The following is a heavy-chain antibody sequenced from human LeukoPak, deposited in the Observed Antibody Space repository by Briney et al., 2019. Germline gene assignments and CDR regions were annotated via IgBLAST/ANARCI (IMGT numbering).Heavy chain of an antibody. CDR1: GFTFDDYA. J-gene: IGHJ4*02. D-gene: IGHD3-3*01. V-gene: IGHV3-43*02. CDR2: ISGDGGST. Sequence: SGGSLRLSCAASGFTFDDYAMHWVRQAQGKCLEWVSLISGDGGSTYYADSVKGRFTISRDNSKNSLYLQMNSLRTEYTALYYCAKDRYDFWSGYTYYFDYWGQGTLVTVSS. CDR3: AKDRYDFWSGYTYYFDY.